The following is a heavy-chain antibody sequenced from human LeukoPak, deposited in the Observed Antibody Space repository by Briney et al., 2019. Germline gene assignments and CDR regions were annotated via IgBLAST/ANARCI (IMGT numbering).Heavy chain of an antibody. J-gene: IGHJ4*02. V-gene: IGHV3-11*04. CDR1: GFTFSDYY. CDR3: AKDTVVFITIFGVVTEAFDY. CDR2: ISSSGSTI. Sequence: GGSLRLSCAASGFTFSDYYMSWIRQAPGKGLEWVSYISSSGSTIYYADSVKGRFTISRDNAKNSLYLQMNSLRAEDTAVYYCAKDTVVFITIFGVVTEAFDYWGQGTLVTVSS. D-gene: IGHD3-3*01.